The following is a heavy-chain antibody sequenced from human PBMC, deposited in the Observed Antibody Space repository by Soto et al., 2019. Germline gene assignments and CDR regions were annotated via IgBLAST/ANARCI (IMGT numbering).Heavy chain of an antibody. J-gene: IGHJ6*02. CDR3: ARGLYCSGGSCYSLWYYYGMDV. V-gene: IGHV4-4*07. Sequence: PSDTLSLTCTVSGGSMSSYYWNWVRQPAGRGLEWIGRIYARGDTNYNPSLKSRVTMFVDRSTNEFSLRLTSVTAADTAVYYCARGLYCSGGSCYSLWYYYGMDVWGQGTTVTVSS. CDR1: GGSMSSYY. D-gene: IGHD2-15*01. CDR2: IYARGDT.